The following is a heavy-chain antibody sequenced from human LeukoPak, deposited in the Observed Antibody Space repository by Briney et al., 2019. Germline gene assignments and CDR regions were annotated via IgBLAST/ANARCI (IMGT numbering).Heavy chain of an antibody. Sequence: SETLCLTCDVFGYSIRSGYYWGWIRQPPGKGLEWIGSIYHSGSTYYKPSLKSRVTISVDTSKNQLSLKLSSVTAADTAVYYCARFSGYSYYYMDVWGKGTTVTVSS. D-gene: IGHD3-22*01. V-gene: IGHV4-38-2*01. CDR3: ARFSGYSYYYMDV. J-gene: IGHJ6*03. CDR1: GYSIRSGYY. CDR2: IYHSGST.